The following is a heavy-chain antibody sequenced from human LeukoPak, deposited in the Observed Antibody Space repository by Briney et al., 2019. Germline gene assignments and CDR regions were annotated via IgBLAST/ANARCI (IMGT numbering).Heavy chain of an antibody. D-gene: IGHD3-16*02. CDR3: AKDGGRYR. Sequence: GGSLRLSCTAPGFPFNAYNIHWIRQSPGRGLEWVSFIRNDETEIHYADFAKGRFTISRGRSKNSVYLQMNSLRPDDTALYYCAKDGGRYRWGQGTMVTVSS. J-gene: IGHJ4*02. CDR2: IRNDETEI. V-gene: IGHV3-30*02. CDR1: GFPFNAYN.